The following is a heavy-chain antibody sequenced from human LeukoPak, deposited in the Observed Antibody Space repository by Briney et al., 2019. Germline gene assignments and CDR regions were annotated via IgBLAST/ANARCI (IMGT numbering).Heavy chain of an antibody. J-gene: IGHJ4*02. CDR1: GFTFNRYN. D-gene: IGHD2-15*01. Sequence: PGGSLRLSCAASGFTFNRYNMNWVRRAPGKGLEWVSVIYSGGSTYYADSVKGRFTISRDNSKNTLHLQMNSLRAEDTAVYYCAREGKLLPPYWGQGTLVTVSS. CDR3: AREGKLLPPY. CDR2: IYSGGST. V-gene: IGHV3-53*01.